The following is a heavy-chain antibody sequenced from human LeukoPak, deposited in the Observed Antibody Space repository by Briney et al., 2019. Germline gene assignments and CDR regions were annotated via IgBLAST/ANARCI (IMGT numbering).Heavy chain of an antibody. J-gene: IGHJ4*02. V-gene: IGHV3-53*01. D-gene: IGHD1-7*01. Sequence: GGSLRLSCAASGFTVSSNYMSWVRQAPGKGLEWVSVIYSGGSTYYADSVKGRFTISRDNSKNTLYLQMNSLRAEDTAVYYCAKDRETGTFDYWGQGTWSPSPQ. CDR3: AKDRETGTFDY. CDR1: GFTVSSNY. CDR2: IYSGGST.